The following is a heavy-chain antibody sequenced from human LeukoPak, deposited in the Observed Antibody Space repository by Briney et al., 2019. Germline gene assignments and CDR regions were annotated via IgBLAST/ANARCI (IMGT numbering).Heavy chain of an antibody. CDR1: GYTFIDYF. D-gene: IGHD7-27*01. CDR2: INCINGAT. Sequence: ASVKVSCKDSGYTFIDYFIHWVRQVPGQGLEWVGWINCINGATDYAQKFQGRVTMTRDSPISTAYMDLSSLRSDDTAVYYCARVNRGSLDYWGQGALVTVSS. V-gene: IGHV1-2*02. J-gene: IGHJ4*02. CDR3: ARVNRGSLDY.